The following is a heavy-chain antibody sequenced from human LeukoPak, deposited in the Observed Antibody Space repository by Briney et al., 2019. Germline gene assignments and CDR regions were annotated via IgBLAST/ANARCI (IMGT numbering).Heavy chain of an antibody. CDR1: GFIVSSNY. D-gene: IGHD3-9*01. CDR3: ARARYFAPTLWYGLDV. J-gene: IGHJ6*02. V-gene: IGHV3-66*01. CDR2: LYSGGTT. Sequence: PGGSLRLSCAVSGFIVSSNYMTWVRQAPGKGLEWVSVLYSGGTTSYVDSVKGRFTISRDTSKNTLHPQMNSLSAEDTAVYYCARARYFAPTLWYGLDVWGQGTTVTVSS.